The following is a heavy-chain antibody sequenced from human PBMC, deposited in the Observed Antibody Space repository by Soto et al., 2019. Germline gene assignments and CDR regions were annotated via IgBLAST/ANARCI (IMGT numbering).Heavy chain of an antibody. CDR3: VRGFNSFDT. J-gene: IGHJ3*02. V-gene: IGHV3-72*01. CDR1: GFTLSDYY. CDR2: TRSKAKSYTT. Sequence: EVQLVEAGEGLVQPGGSLRLSCAASGFTLSDYYMDWVRQAPGKGLEWVGRTRSKAKSYTTEYAASVRGRFTISRDELKNSLNLQMNSLKTEDTAVYYCVRGFNSFDTWGQGTMVTVSS.